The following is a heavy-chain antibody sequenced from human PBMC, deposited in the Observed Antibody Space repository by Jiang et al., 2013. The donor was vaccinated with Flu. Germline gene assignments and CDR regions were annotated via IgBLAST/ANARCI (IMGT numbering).Heavy chain of an antibody. CDR3: ARIGAARPRGMDV. CDR2: ISYDGSNK. CDR1: GFTFSSYA. Sequence: QLVESGGGVVQPGRSLRLSCAASGFTFSSYAMHWVRQAPGKRLEWVAVISYDGSNKYYADSVKGRFTISRDNSKNTLYLQMNSLRAEDTAVYYCARIGAARPRGMDVWGQGTTVTVSS. V-gene: IGHV3-30*04. D-gene: IGHD6-6*01. J-gene: IGHJ6*02.